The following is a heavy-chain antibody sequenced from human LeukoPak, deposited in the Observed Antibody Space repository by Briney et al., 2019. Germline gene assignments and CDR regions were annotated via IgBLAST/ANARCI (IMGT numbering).Heavy chain of an antibody. V-gene: IGHV4-34*01. CDR1: GGSFSGYY. CDR2: INHSGST. Sequence: PSETLSLTCAVYGGSFSGYYWSWIRQSPGKGLEWIGEINHSGSTNYNPSLKSRVTISVDTSKNQFSLKLSSVTAADTAVYYCARNGCSSTSCYYYYYYGMDVWGQGTTVTVSS. D-gene: IGHD2-2*01. CDR3: ARNGCSSTSCYYYYYYGMDV. J-gene: IGHJ6*02.